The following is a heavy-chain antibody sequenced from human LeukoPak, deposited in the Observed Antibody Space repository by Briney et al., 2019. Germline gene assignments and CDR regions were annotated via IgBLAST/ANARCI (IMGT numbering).Heavy chain of an antibody. D-gene: IGHD4-23*01. J-gene: IGHJ3*02. Sequence: PWGSLRLSCAASGFTFSDYSMHRVCQAPGKGLEWVSSISSSSSYIYYADSVKGRFTISRDNAKNSLYLQMNSLRAEDTAVYYCACGHSANDAFDIWGQGTLVTVSS. CDR1: GFTFSDYS. CDR2: ISSSSSYI. CDR3: ACGHSANDAFDI. V-gene: IGHV3-21*01.